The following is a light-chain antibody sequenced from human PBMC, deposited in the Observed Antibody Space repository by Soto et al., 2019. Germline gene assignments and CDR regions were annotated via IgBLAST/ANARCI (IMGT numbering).Light chain of an antibody. J-gene: IGKJ2*01. CDR2: GAS. CDR1: QSISDY. CDR3: QQSYSAPYT. V-gene: IGKV1-39*01. Sequence: DIQMTQSPSSLSASVGDRVAITCRATQSISDYLNWYQQKPGKALKLLIYGASNLQSGVPSRFSGSGSGTDFTLTISGLQPEDFAIYYCQQSYSAPYTFGQGTKLHIK.